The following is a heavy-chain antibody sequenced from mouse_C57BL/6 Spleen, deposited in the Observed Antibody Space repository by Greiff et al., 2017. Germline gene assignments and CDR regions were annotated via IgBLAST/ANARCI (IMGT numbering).Heavy chain of an antibody. J-gene: IGHJ4*01. V-gene: IGHV1-54*01. CDR3: ASIYYGNGNYYAMDY. CDR1: GYAFTNYL. CDR2: INPGSGGT. Sequence: QVQLQQSGAELVRPGTSVKVSCKASGYAFTNYLIEWVKQRPGQGLEWIGVINPGSGGTNYNEKFKGKATLTADKSSSTAYMQLSSLTSEDSAVYFCASIYYGNGNYYAMDYWGQGTSVTVSS. D-gene: IGHD2-1*01.